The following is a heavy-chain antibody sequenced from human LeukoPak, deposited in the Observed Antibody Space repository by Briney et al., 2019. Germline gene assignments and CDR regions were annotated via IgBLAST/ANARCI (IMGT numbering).Heavy chain of an antibody. Sequence: PGGSLRLSCAPSGFTFNNNAMSWVRQAPGKGLEWVSAINGGGDATEYADSVKGRFTISRDNSKNTLYLQMNSLIPDDTAVYYCARCTASCYANAFDVWGQGTLLTVSS. J-gene: IGHJ3*01. D-gene: IGHD2-2*01. CDR2: INGGGDAT. V-gene: IGHV3-23*01. CDR3: ARCTASCYANAFDV. CDR1: GFTFNNNA.